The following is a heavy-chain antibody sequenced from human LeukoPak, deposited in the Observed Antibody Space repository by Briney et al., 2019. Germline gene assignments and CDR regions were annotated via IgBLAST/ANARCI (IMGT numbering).Heavy chain of an antibody. CDR1: GYTFIAYY. V-gene: IGHV1-2*02. Sequence: ASVKVSCKTSGYTFIAYYLHWVRQAPGQGLEWMGWLNPGPGGTLYAQKFQGRVTMTRDMSMTTAYMELTELRSDDTAVYYRAAQRDPRPFDHWGQGTLITVSS. CDR3: AAQRDPRPFDH. J-gene: IGHJ4*02. CDR2: LNPGPGGT. D-gene: IGHD5-24*01.